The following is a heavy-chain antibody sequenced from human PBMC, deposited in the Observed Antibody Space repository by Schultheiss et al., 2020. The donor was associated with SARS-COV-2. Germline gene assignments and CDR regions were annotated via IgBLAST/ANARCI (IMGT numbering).Heavy chain of an antibody. V-gene: IGHV4-59*08. CDR2: IYYSGST. J-gene: IGHJ3*02. CDR1: GGSISSYY. D-gene: IGHD6-19*01. Sequence: SETLSLTCTVSGGSISSYYWSWILQPPGKGLEWIGYIYYSGSTNYNPSLKSRVTISVDTSKNQFSLKLSSVTAADTAVYYCARRYSSGWSHDAFDIWGQGTMVTVSS. CDR3: ARRYSSGWSHDAFDI.